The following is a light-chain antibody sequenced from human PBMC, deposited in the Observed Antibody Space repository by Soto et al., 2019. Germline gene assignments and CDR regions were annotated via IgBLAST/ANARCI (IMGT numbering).Light chain of an antibody. Sequence: EIALTQSPGTLSLSPGERATLSCRASQSVTANYLAWYQQKPGQAHRLLIYGASIGATGIPDRFSGSGSGTDFTLTISRLEPEDFAVYYCLQYGVPLWTFGQGTKVEIK. CDR1: QSVTANY. V-gene: IGKV3-20*01. CDR2: GAS. CDR3: LQYGVPLWT. J-gene: IGKJ1*01.